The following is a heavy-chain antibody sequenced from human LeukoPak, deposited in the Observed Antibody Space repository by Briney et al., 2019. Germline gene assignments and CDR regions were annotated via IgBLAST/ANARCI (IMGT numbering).Heavy chain of an antibody. J-gene: IGHJ4*02. Sequence: GGSLRLSCVGALGSHWMGWVRQAPGKGLEWVANIKEDGSQKYYMDSVKGRFTISRDNAKSSLFLQMNNLRVEDTAVYYCTRDQTWGQGTLVTVSS. CDR1: LGSHW. CDR2: IKEDGSQK. V-gene: IGHV3-7*01. CDR3: TRDQT.